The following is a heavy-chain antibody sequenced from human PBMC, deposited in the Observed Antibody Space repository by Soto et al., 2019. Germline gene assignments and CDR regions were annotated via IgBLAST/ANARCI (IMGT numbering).Heavy chain of an antibody. V-gene: IGHV4-59*12. Sequence: PSETLSLTCTVSGGSISGYYWSWIRQPPGKGLEWIGYMYNTGSTVYNPSLKSRVTISVDTSKNQFSLKLSSVTAADTAVYYCARMSRGFGELLYYGMDVWGQGTTVT. CDR1: GGSISGYY. CDR2: MYNTGST. D-gene: IGHD3-10*01. J-gene: IGHJ6*02. CDR3: ARMSRGFGELLYYGMDV.